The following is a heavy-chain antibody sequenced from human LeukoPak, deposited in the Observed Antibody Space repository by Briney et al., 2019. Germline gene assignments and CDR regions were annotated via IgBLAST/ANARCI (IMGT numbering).Heavy chain of an antibody. Sequence: ASVKVSCKASGYTFTSYYMHWVRQAPGQGLEWMGIINPSGGSTSYAQKFQGRVTMTRDTSTSTVYMELSSLRSEDTAVYYCARDTHSNYDSSGYSLDPWGQGTLVTVSS. CDR2: INPSGGST. J-gene: IGHJ5*02. CDR1: GYTFTSYY. CDR3: ARDTHSNYDSSGYSLDP. D-gene: IGHD3-22*01. V-gene: IGHV1-46*01.